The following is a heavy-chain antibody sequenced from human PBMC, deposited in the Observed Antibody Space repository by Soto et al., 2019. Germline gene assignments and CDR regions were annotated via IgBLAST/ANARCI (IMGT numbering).Heavy chain of an antibody. D-gene: IGHD2-2*01. V-gene: IGHV3-23*01. J-gene: IGHJ3*01. CDR3: AKMPGSGSSDALHL. CDR2: TSASGGST. Sequence: GGSPRLSCAASAFTFSDYAMTWVRQAPGKGLEWVSATSASGGSTYYADSTKGRFTISRDNSNNTLFLQMNSLRAEDTAKYYCAKMPGSGSSDALHLWGQGTMVTVSS. CDR1: AFTFSDYA.